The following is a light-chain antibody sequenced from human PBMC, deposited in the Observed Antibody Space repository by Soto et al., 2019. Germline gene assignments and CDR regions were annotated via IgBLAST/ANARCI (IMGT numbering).Light chain of an antibody. Sequence: QSALAQFASVSGSPGQSITISCTGTSIDAGGYNYVSWYQQHPDKAPKLLIYEVGNRPSGVSIRFSVSKYVNTASLTIYELQPEDEADYYCSSYTARGTRVFGTGTKVTVL. CDR2: EVG. CDR1: SIDAGGYNY. V-gene: IGLV2-14*01. CDR3: SSYTARGTRV. J-gene: IGLJ1*01.